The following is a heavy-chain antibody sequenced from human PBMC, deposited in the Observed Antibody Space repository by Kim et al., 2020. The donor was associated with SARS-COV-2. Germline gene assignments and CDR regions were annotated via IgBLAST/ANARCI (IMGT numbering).Heavy chain of an antibody. CDR2: ATHREYT. CDR1: GASLSHDY. CDR3: ARATTARATSVRAIDY. Sequence: SETLSLTCGVDGASLSHDYWNWSRQPPGKALEWIGEATHREYTNYNPSFQSRVSISVDTYNRHISLRLTSVTAADTAVYFCARATTARATSVRAIDYWGQGTLVIVSS. J-gene: IGHJ4*02. V-gene: IGHV4-34*01. D-gene: IGHD1-1*01.